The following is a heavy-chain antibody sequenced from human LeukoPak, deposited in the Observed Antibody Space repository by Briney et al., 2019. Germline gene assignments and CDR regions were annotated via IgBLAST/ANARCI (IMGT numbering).Heavy chain of an antibody. CDR2: ISYDGSNK. CDR3: ARSYYYDSSPVDLDAFDI. D-gene: IGHD3-22*01. J-gene: IGHJ3*02. Sequence: GGSLRLSCAASGFTFSSYGMHWVRQAPGKGLEWVAVISYDGSNKYYADSVKGRFTISRDNSKNTLYPQMNSLRGEDTAVYYCARSYYYDSSPVDLDAFDIWGQGTMVTVSS. CDR1: GFTFSSYG. V-gene: IGHV3-30*03.